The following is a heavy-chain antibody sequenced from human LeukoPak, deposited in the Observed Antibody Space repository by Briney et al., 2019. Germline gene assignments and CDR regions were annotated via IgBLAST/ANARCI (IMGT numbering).Heavy chain of an antibody. CDR2: ITASGTAM. J-gene: IGHJ6*02. V-gene: IGHV3-48*01. D-gene: IGHD3-16*01. Sequence: PGGSLRLSCAASGFTFSSYSMNWVRQAPGKGLEWVSHITASGTAMFYADSVKGRFTISRDNSKNTLYLQMNSLRADDTAIYYCARNQQLGGHSYYYYGMDVWGQGTTVTVSS. CDR1: GFTFSSYS. CDR3: ARNQQLGGHSYYYYGMDV.